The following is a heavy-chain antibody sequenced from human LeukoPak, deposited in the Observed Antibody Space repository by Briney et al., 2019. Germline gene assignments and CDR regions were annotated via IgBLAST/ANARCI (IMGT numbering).Heavy chain of an antibody. CDR3: ARGPLGCSSTSCYGRYYYYYYMDV. CDR2: IIPILGTA. CDR1: GGTFSSYA. Sequence: ASVKVSCKASGGTFSSYAISWVRQAPGQGLEWMGRIIPILGTANYAQKFQGRVTITTDESTSTAYMELSSLRSEDTAVYYCARGPLGCSSTSCYGRYYYYYYMDVWGKGTTVTVSS. J-gene: IGHJ6*03. V-gene: IGHV1-69*11. D-gene: IGHD2-2*01.